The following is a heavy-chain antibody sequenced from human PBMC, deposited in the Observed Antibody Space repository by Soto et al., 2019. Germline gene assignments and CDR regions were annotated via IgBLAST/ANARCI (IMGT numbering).Heavy chain of an antibody. CDR2: IWYDGSNK. Sequence: QVQLVESGGGVVQPGRSLRLSCAASGFTFSSYGMHWVRQAPGKGLEWVAVIWYDGSNKYYADSVKGRFTICRDNSNNALDLQMNSLRAEDTAVCYCARGEEDKKYYYYSSGFDSWGQGTLVTVSS. CDR1: GFTFSSYG. V-gene: IGHV3-33*01. D-gene: IGHD3-22*01. J-gene: IGHJ4*02. CDR3: ARGEEDKKYYYYSSGFDS.